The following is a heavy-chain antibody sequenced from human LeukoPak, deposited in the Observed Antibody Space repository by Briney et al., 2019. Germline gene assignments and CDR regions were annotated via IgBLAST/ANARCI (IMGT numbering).Heavy chain of an antibody. Sequence: SETLSLTCAVYGGSFSGYYWSWVHQPPGKGLECNGVINHSGSTSYNPSLKSRVTISVDTSKNQFSLKLSSVTAADTAVYYCAREGHYGSSGYYYAPFDYWGQGTLVTVSS. J-gene: IGHJ4*02. D-gene: IGHD3-22*01. CDR3: AREGHYGSSGYYYAPFDY. V-gene: IGHV4-34*01. CDR2: INHSGST. CDR1: GGSFSGYY.